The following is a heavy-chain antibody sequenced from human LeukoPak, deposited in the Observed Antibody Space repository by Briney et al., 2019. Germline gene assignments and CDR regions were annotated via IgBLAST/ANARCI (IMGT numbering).Heavy chain of an antibody. D-gene: IGHD4/OR15-4a*01. V-gene: IGHV3-53*01. J-gene: IGHJ4*02. CDR3: ARRAGAYSHPYDY. Sequence: GGSLRLSCAASGFTFSSNYMSWVRQAPGKGLEWVSIIYSGGSTFYADSVKGRFTISRDNSKNTLYLQMNSLRAEDTAVYYCARRAGAYSHPYDYWGQGTLVTVSS. CDR2: IYSGGST. CDR1: GFTFSSNY.